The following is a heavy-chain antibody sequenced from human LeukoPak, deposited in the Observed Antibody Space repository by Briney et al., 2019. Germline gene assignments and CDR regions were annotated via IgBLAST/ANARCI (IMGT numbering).Heavy chain of an antibody. V-gene: IGHV5-51*01. CDR2: IYPYDSET. CDR1: GYSFTSYW. CDR3: ARVYLGSGSFWFDP. D-gene: IGHD3-10*01. J-gene: IGHJ5*02. Sequence: GESLKISCKGSGYSFTSYWIGWVRQMPGKGLEWLGIIYPYDSETRYSPSFQGQVTISADKSISTAYLQWSSLKASDTAMYYCARVYLGSGSFWFDPWGQGTLVTVSS.